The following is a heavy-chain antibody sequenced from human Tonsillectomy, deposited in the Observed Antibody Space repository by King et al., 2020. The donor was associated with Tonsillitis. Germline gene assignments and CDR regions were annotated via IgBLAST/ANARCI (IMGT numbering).Heavy chain of an antibody. D-gene: IGHD2-15*01. Sequence: VQLVESGGGLVQPGGSLRLSCAASGFTFSSYSMNWVRQAPGKGLEWVSYISSSSSTISYADSVKGRFTISRDNAKNSLYLQMSSLRDEDTAVYYCAREVRVGWVVVTVGVWGQGTTVTVSS. CDR3: AREVRVGWVVVTVGV. V-gene: IGHV3-48*02. J-gene: IGHJ6*02. CDR2: ISSSSSTI. CDR1: GFTFSSYS.